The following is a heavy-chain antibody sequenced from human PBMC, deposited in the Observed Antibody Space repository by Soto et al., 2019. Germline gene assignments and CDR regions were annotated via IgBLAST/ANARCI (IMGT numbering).Heavy chain of an antibody. Sequence: PGGSLRLSCAASGFTFSSYAMHWVRQAPGKGLEWVAVISYDGSDKYDSDSVRGRFTISRDNSMNTLYLQMNSLRTEDTAVYYCAKSPNFYCSSYHCYKYYFDYWGQGTLVTVSS. D-gene: IGHD2-2*01. V-gene: IGHV3-30*18. CDR1: GFTFSSYA. CDR3: AKSPNFYCSSYHCYKYYFDY. CDR2: ISYDGSDK. J-gene: IGHJ4*02.